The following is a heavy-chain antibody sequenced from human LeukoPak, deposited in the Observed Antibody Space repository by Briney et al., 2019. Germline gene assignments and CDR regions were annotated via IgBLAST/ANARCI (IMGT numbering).Heavy chain of an antibody. Sequence: GGSLRLSCAASGFTFSSYSMNWVRQAPGKGLEWVSYISGSSSTIYYADSVKGRFTISRDNAKNSLYLQMNSLRVEDTAVYYCARGSAIFGVIIIRDAFDIWGQGTMVTVSS. D-gene: IGHD3-3*01. CDR3: ARGSAIFGVIIIRDAFDI. CDR1: GFTFSSYS. V-gene: IGHV3-48*01. J-gene: IGHJ3*02. CDR2: ISGSSSTI.